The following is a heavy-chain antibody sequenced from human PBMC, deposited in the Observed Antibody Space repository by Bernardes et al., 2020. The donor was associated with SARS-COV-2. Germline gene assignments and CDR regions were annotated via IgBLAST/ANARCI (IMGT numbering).Heavy chain of an antibody. V-gene: IGHV1-24*01. CDR2: FDPEDGET. CDR1: GYTLTELS. Sequence: ASVKVSCKVSGYTLTELSMHWVRQAPGKGLEWMGGFDPEDGETIYAQKFQGRVTMTEDTSTDTAYMELSSLRSEDTAVYYCATLFVNWNDSFVRWFDPWGQGTLVTVSS. CDR3: ATLFVNWNDSFVRWFDP. J-gene: IGHJ5*02. D-gene: IGHD1-1*01.